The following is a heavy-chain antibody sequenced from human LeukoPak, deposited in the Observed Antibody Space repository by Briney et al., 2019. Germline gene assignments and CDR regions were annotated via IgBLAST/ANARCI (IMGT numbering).Heavy chain of an antibody. CDR1: GFTFDTYA. Sequence: GGSLRLSCAASGFTFDTYAVNWVRQAPGKGLEWVSSVSTSGTYKYYADSLKGRFTISRDNAKNSLYLQMNSLRGEDTAVYFCAKSDPNGWFDPWGQGTLVTVSS. J-gene: IGHJ5*02. CDR2: VSTSGTYK. V-gene: IGHV3-21*06. CDR3: AKSDPNGWFDP.